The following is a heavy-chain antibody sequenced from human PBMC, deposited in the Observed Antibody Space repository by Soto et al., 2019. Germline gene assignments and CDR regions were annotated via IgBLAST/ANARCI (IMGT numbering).Heavy chain of an antibody. V-gene: IGHV1-18*01. CDR1: GYTFTTSG. Sequence: GASVKVSCKASGYTFTTSGISWVRQAPGQGLEWMGWISVDNGNTNYAQKFQGRVTMTRDTSTSTAYMELRSLRSDDTAVYYCARHGSSTDFAYWGQGARVTVPS. D-gene: IGHD5-12*01. CDR3: ARHGSSTDFAY. J-gene: IGHJ4*02. CDR2: ISVDNGNT.